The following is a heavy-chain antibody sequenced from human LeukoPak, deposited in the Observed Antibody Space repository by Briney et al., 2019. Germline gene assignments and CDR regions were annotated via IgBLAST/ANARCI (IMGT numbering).Heavy chain of an antibody. CDR1: GFTFSSYA. J-gene: IGHJ4*02. CDR2: ISYDGSNK. D-gene: IGHD4-23*01. V-gene: IGHV3-30-3*01. Sequence: GGSLRLSCAASGFTFSSYAMHWVRQAPGKGLEWVAVISYDGSNKYYADSVKGRFTISRDNSKNTLYLQMNSLRAEDTAVYYCARSTGYGGNSVKRPLDYWGQGTLVTDSS. CDR3: ARSTGYGGNSVKRPLDY.